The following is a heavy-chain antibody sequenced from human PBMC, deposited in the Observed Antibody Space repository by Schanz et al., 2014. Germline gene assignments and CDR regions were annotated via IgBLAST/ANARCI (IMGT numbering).Heavy chain of an antibody. CDR1: GFTFRSHG. CDR2: ISYDGNNK. J-gene: IGHJ4*02. D-gene: IGHD5-18*01. V-gene: IGHV3-30*03. Sequence: QVQLVESGGGVVRPGRSLRLSCAASGFTFRSHGMHWVRQAPGKGLEWVALISYDGNNKFYTDSVKGRFTISRDNSRNTLYLEIDTLRPEDTAVYFCAREMDTAIGDYWGQGTLVTVSS. CDR3: AREMDTAIGDY.